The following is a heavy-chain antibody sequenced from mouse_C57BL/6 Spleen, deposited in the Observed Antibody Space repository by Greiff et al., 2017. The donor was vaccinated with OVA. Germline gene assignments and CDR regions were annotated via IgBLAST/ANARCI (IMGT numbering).Heavy chain of an antibody. Sequence: VQLLQSGAELVKPGASVKMSCKASGYTFTSYWITWVKQRPGQGLEWIGDIYPGSGSTNYNEKFKSKATLTVDTSSSPAYMQLSSLTSEDSAVYYCAYYGNYLDYWGQGTTLTVSS. CDR1: GYTFTSYW. D-gene: IGHD2-1*01. CDR2: IYPGSGST. CDR3: AYYGNYLDY. V-gene: IGHV1-55*01. J-gene: IGHJ2*01.